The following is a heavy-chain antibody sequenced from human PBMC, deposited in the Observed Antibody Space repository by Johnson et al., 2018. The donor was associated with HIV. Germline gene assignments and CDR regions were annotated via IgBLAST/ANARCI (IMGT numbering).Heavy chain of an antibody. Sequence: QVQLVESGGAVVQPGRSLRLSCAASGFTFRNYGMHWVRQAPGKGLEWVAVISFDGTNKYYAESVKGLSTISRDNSNNTLYLQMNSLRAEDTAVYYCASAWGELDDAFDIWGQGTMVTVSS. CDR3: ASAWGELDDAFDI. CDR2: ISFDGTNK. CDR1: GFTFRNYG. D-gene: IGHD1-26*01. J-gene: IGHJ3*02. V-gene: IGHV3-30*03.